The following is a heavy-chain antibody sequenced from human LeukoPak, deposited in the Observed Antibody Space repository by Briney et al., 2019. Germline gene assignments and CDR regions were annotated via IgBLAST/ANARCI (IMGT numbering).Heavy chain of an antibody. V-gene: IGHV3-64D*09. CDR1: GFTFSKVW. CDR2: ISRNGDST. Sequence: PGGSLRLSCAASGFTFSKVWMSWVRQAPGKRLEYVSTISRNGDSTFYADSVKGRFTISRDNSKNTLYLQMSSLRPEDTAVYYCVKPHIGPLHDAFDMWGQGTMVTVSS. J-gene: IGHJ3*02. CDR3: VKPHIGPLHDAFDM.